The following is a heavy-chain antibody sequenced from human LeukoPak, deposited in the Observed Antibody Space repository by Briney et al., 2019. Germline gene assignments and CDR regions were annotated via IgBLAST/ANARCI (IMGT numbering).Heavy chain of an antibody. D-gene: IGHD1-14*01. CDR1: GYALNELS. Sequence: ASVKISCKVSGYALNELSIHWVRQAPGKGLEWVGGIDRGDGQSIYAQNFQGRVSLTDDTSAQTAYMEVTSLRSEGTAVYYCATKNLFHLWGQGTLVTVSS. J-gene: IGHJ5*02. V-gene: IGHV1-24*01. CDR2: IDRGDGQS. CDR3: ATKNLFHL.